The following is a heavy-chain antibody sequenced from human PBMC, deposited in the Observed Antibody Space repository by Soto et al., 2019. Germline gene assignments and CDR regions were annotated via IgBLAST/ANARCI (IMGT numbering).Heavy chain of an antibody. CDR3: ATQGG. D-gene: IGHD3-16*01. CDR2: ISDNGRSI. V-gene: IGHV3-48*02. Sequence: EVQLVESGGGLVQPGGSLRLSCAASGFTFSSYSMNWVRQAPGQGLEWVSYISDNGRSIYFADSVKGRFTISRDNAKNLVYLQMHSLRDEDTAVYYCATQGGWGQGTLVTVSS. J-gene: IGHJ4*02. CDR1: GFTFSSYS.